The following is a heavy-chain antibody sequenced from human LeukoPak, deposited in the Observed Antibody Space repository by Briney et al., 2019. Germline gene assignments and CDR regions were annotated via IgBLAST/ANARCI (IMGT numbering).Heavy chain of an antibody. D-gene: IGHD1-1*01. J-gene: IGHJ4*02. CDR1: GFTFKDFY. Sequence: GGSLRLSCAASGFTFKDFYMSWVRQAPGKGLEWVSYINHLGSQTDYADSVKGRFTISRDNAKNSLSLQMNNLSVDDTAVYYCVRARFTTFVHYWGQGTLVTVSS. V-gene: IGHV3-11*05. CDR3: VRARFTTFVHY. CDR2: INHLGSQT.